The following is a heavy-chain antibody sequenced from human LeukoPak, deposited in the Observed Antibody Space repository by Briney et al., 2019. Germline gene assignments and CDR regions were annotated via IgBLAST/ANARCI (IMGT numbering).Heavy chain of an antibody. J-gene: IGHJ6*03. CDR1: GFTFSGYG. D-gene: IGHD3-10*01. V-gene: IGHV3-30*02. CDR3: AKTGDQSYYYYMDV. CDR2: IRYDGSDN. Sequence: GGSLRLSCAASGFTFSGYGMHWVRQAPGKGLEWVAFIRYDGSDNYYANSVKGRFTISRDNSKNALYLQMNSLRAEDTALYYCAKTGDQSYYYYMDVWGKGTTVTVSS.